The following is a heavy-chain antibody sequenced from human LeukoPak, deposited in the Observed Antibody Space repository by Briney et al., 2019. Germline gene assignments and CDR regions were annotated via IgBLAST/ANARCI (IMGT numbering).Heavy chain of an antibody. CDR1: GGSISSGGYY. CDR3: ARGFVDPNRFDP. Sequence: SQTLSLTCTVSGGSISSGGYYWSWIRQHPGECLEWMGYIYYSGSTYYNPSLKRRVPISVDTSKNQFSLKLSSVTAAATPVYYCARGFVDPNRFDPWGQGTLVTVSS. J-gene: IGHJ5*02. D-gene: IGHD2-15*01. CDR2: IYYSGST. V-gene: IGHV4-31*03.